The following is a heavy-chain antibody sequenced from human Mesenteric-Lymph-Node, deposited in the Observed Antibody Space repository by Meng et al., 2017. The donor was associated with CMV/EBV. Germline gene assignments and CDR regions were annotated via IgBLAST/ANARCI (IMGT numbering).Heavy chain of an antibody. CDR2: IYWDDDK. CDR1: GFSLSTSGVG. J-gene: IGHJ4*02. CDR3: AHSSGIAAAGPFYFDY. V-gene: IGHV2-5*02. Sequence: QITFQESGPTLVKPTQTLTLTCPFSGFSLSTSGVGVGWIRQPPGKALEWLALIYWDDDKRYSPSLKSRLTITKDTSKNQVVLTMTNMDPVDTATYYCAHSSGIAAAGPFYFDYWGQVTLVTVSS. D-gene: IGHD6-13*01.